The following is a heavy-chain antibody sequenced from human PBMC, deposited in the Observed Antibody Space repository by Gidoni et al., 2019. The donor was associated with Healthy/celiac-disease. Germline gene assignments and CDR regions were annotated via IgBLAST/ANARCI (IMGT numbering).Heavy chain of an antibody. V-gene: IGHV4-59*01. CDR1: GGSISSYY. J-gene: IGHJ4*02. D-gene: IGHD1-26*01. CDR2: NYYSGST. CDR3: ARDRSWGFDY. Sequence: QVQLQESGPGLVQPSATLSLTCTVSGGSISSYYWSWIRQPPGKGLEWIGYNYYSGSTNYNPSLKSRVTISVDTSKNQFSLKLSSVTAADTAVYYCARDRSWGFDYWGQGTLVTVSS.